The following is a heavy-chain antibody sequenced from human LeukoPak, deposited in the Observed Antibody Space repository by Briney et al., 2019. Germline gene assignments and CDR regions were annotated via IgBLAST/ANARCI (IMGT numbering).Heavy chain of an antibody. D-gene: IGHD3-3*01. Sequence: TGGSLRLSCAASGFTFSSYWMSWVRQAPGKGLEWVANIKQDGSEKYYVDSVKGRFTISRDNAKNSLYLQMNSLRAEDTAVYYCARGYDFCSGYYFHFDYWGQGTLVTVSS. CDR1: GFTFSSYW. J-gene: IGHJ4*02. V-gene: IGHV3-7*01. CDR3: ARGYDFCSGYYFHFDY. CDR2: IKQDGSEK.